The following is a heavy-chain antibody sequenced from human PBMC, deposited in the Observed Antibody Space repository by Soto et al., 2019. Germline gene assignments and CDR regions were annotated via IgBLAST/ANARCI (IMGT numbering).Heavy chain of an antibody. Sequence: GGSLRLSCAASGFTFSSYAMHWVRQAPGKGLEWVAVISYDGSNKYYADSVKGRFTISRDNSKNTLYLQMNSLRAEDTAVYYCARDEHDSTGPETYYYYGMDVWGQGTTVTVSS. J-gene: IGHJ6*02. D-gene: IGHD1-1*01. V-gene: IGHV3-30-3*01. CDR3: ARDEHDSTGPETYYYYGMDV. CDR2: ISYDGSNK. CDR1: GFTFSSYA.